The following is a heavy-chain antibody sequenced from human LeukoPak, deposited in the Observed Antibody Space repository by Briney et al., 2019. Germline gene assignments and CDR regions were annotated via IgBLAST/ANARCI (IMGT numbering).Heavy chain of an antibody. CDR1: GFTFNTHA. J-gene: IGHJ4*02. CDR3: AKDRPNFYEASGSYYKMKGDF. V-gene: IGHV3-23*01. Sequence: PGGSLRLSCAASGFTFNTHARSWVRQAPEKGLEWVSSLTRTGRTTYYADSVKGRFTISRDNLKNTVYLQMNSLRGEDTAIYYCAKDRPNFYEASGSYYKMKGDFWGQGTLVTVSS. D-gene: IGHD3-10*01. CDR2: LTRTGRTT.